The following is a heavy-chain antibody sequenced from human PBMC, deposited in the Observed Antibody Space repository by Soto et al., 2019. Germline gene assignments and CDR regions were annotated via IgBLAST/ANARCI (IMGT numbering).Heavy chain of an antibody. D-gene: IGHD3-22*01. CDR1: GGTFSSYA. J-gene: IGHJ6*02. V-gene: IGHV1-69*13. CDR3: ARGYYYDSSGYPSYYYGMDV. CDR2: IIPIFGTA. Sequence: GASVKVSCKASGGTFSSYAISWVRQAPGQGLEWMGGIIPIFGTANYAQKFQGRVTITADESTSTAYMELSSLRSEDTAVYYCARGYYYDSSGYPSYYYGMDVWGQGTTVTVSS.